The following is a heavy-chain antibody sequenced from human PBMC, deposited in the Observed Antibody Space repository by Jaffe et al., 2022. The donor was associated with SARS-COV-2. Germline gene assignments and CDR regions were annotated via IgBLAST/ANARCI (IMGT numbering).Heavy chain of an antibody. J-gene: IGHJ6*02. V-gene: IGHV3-49*04. CDR2: IRSKAYGGTT. CDR1: GFTFGDYA. D-gene: IGHD6-19*01. Sequence: EVQLVESGGGLVQPGRSLRLSCTASGFTFGDYAMSWVRQAPGKGLEWVGFIRSKAYGGTTEYAASVKGRFTISRDDSKSIAYLQMNSLKTEDTAVYYCTREGEEQWLMNYYYGMDVWGQGTTVTVSS. CDR3: TREGEEQWLMNYYYGMDV.